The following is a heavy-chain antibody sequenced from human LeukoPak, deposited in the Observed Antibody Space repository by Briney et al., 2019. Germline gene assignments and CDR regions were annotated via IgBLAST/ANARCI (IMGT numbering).Heavy chain of an antibody. D-gene: IGHD6-19*01. J-gene: IGHJ4*02. Sequence: GRSLRLSCAASGFTFSSYAMHWVRQAPGKGLEWVAAISYDGRKEYYTDSVKGRFTISRDNSKNTVFLQMNSLRAEDTAVYYCATYSSGWLGRGVYWGQGTLVTVSS. V-gene: IGHV3-30*07. CDR3: ATYSSGWLGRGVY. CDR1: GFTFSSYA. CDR2: ISYDGRKE.